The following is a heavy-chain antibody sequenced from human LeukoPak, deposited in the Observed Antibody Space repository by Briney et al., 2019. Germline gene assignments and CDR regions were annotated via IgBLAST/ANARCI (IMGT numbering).Heavy chain of an antibody. D-gene: IGHD4-17*01. J-gene: IGHJ5*02. Sequence: GGSLRLSCAASTGFTFRNNAMSWVRQAPGQGLEWVSSISASGSSTWYADPAKGRFTIYRDNSKSTLSLQMNSLRAEDTALYYCATHYGDYVNWFDPWGQGTLVIVSS. V-gene: IGHV3-23*01. CDR3: ATHYGDYVNWFDP. CDR2: ISASGSST. CDR1: TGFTFRNNA.